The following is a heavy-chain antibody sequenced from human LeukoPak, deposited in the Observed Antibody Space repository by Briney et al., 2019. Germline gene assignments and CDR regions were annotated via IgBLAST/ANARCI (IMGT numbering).Heavy chain of an antibody. D-gene: IGHD2-2*01. CDR2: IYHSGST. CDR1: GYSISSGYY. V-gene: IGHV4-38-2*01. J-gene: IGHJ3*02. Sequence: SETLSLTCAVSGYSISSGYYWGWIRQPPGKGLEWIGSIYHSGSTYYNPSLKSRVTISVDTSKNQFSLKLSSLTAADTAVYYCARHRSGVVVPAADDAFDIWGQGTMVTVSS. CDR3: ARHRSGVVVPAADDAFDI.